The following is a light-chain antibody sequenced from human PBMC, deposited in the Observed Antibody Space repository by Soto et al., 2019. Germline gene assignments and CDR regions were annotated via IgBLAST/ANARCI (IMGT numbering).Light chain of an antibody. CDR3: QKYSSAPPFT. Sequence: DIQMTQSPSSLSASVGDRVTITCRASQGISNYLAWYQQKPGKVPKLLIYAASTLQSGVPSRFSGSGSGTDFTLAISSLQPEDVATYYCQKYSSAPPFTFGPGTKVDI. V-gene: IGKV1-27*01. CDR2: AAS. J-gene: IGKJ3*01. CDR1: QGISNY.